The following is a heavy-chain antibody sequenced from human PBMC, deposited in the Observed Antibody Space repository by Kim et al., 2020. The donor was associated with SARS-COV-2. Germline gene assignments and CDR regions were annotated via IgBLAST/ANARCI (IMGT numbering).Heavy chain of an antibody. CDR2: ISSSSSTI. V-gene: IGHV3-48*02. Sequence: GGSLRLSCAASGFTFSSYSMNWVRQAPGKGLEWVSYISSSSSTIYYADSVKGRFTISRDNAKNSLYLQMNSLRDEDTAVYYCARDLNYYDSSGYYSVDYWGQGTLVTVSS. CDR3: ARDLNYYDSSGYYSVDY. CDR1: GFTFSSYS. D-gene: IGHD3-22*01. J-gene: IGHJ4*02.